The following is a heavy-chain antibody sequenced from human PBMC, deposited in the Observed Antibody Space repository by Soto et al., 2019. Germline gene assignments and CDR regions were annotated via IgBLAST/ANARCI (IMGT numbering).Heavy chain of an antibody. Sequence: SVKVSCKASGGPFRIYTISWVRKAPGQGLEWMGRIIPILGIANSAQKFKGRVTITADKSTSTAYMERSTLRAEDTAVYYCARTLNVMVLHRLDYYMDVWGKGTTVTVSS. CDR3: ARTLNVMVLHRLDYYMDV. J-gene: IGHJ6*03. V-gene: IGHV1-69*02. CDR2: IIPILGIA. D-gene: IGHD2-8*01. CDR1: GGPFRIYT.